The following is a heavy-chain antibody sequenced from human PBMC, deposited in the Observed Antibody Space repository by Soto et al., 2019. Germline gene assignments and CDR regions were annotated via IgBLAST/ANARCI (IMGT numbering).Heavy chain of an antibody. CDR3: TTDPTEYSGYDYDY. J-gene: IGHJ4*02. V-gene: IGHV3-15*07. D-gene: IGHD5-12*01. CDR1: GFTFSNAW. Sequence: GGSLRLSCAASGFTFSNAWMNWVRQAPGKGLEWVGRIKSKTDGGTTDYAAPVKGRFTISRDDSKNTLYLQMNSLKTEDTAVYYCTTDPTEYSGYDYDYWGQGTLVTVSS. CDR2: IKSKTDGGTT.